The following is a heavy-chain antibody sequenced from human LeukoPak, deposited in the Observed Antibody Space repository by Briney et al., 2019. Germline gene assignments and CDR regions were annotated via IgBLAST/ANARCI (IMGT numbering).Heavy chain of an antibody. J-gene: IGHJ5*02. Sequence: SVKVSCKASGGTLSNYAVSWVRQAPGQGLEWMGKIIPIFGMVEYTQKFQGRVTFSTDESTSTVYMELSSLRSDDTAVFYCARHSVKGNSHWFDPWGQGTLVTVSS. CDR1: GGTLSNYA. CDR3: ARHSVKGNSHWFDP. D-gene: IGHD4-17*01. CDR2: IIPIFGMV. V-gene: IGHV1-69*05.